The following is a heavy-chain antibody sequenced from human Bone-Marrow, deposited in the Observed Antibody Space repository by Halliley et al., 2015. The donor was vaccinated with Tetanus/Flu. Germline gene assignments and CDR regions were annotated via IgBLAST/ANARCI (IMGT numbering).Heavy chain of an antibody. Sequence: TLSLTCTVSGGSISSYYWSWIRQSPGKGLQWLGYIYDRGNTKYNPSLESRVSISVDTSKNQVSLSLNSVTAADTAVYYCARDLGFNDYGEDALDYWGQGILVTVSS. J-gene: IGHJ4*02. CDR3: ARDLGFNDYGEDALDY. CDR2: IYDRGNT. CDR1: GGSISSYY. D-gene: IGHD4-17*01. V-gene: IGHV4-59*01.